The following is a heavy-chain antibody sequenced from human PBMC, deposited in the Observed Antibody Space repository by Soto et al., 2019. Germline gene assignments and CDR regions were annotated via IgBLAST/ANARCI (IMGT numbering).Heavy chain of an antibody. CDR2: INHSGST. D-gene: IGHD2-2*01. Sequence: SETLSLTCAVYGGSFSGYYWRWIRQPPGKGLEWIGEINHSGSTNYNPSLKSRVTISVDTSKNQFSLKLSSVTAADTAVYYCARGENPYIVIVPTAHYDYWGQATLVTVSS. CDR1: GGSFSGYY. CDR3: ARGENPYIVIVPTAHYDY. V-gene: IGHV4-34*01. J-gene: IGHJ4*02.